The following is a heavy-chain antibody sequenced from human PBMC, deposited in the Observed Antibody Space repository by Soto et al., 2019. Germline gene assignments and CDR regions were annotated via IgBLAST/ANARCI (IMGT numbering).Heavy chain of an antibody. V-gene: IGHV3-9*01. CDR2: ISWNSGSI. CDR1: GFTFDDYA. Sequence: EVQLVESGGGLVQPGRSLRLSCAASGFTFDDYAMHWVRQAPGKGLEWVSGISWNSGSIGYADSVKGRFTISRDNAKNSLDLQMNSLRAEDTALYYCAKGRRGYARGYYFDYWGQGTLVTVSS. CDR3: AKGRRGYARGYYFDY. D-gene: IGHD5-12*01. J-gene: IGHJ4*02.